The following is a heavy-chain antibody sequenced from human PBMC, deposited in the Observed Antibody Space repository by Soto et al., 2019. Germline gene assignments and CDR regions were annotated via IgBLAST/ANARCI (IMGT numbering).Heavy chain of an antibody. CDR2: IIPILGIA. V-gene: IGHV1-69*08. D-gene: IGHD6-19*01. J-gene: IGHJ6*02. Sequence: QVQLVQSGAEVKKPGSSVKVSCKASGGTFSSYTISWVRQAPGQGLEWMGRIIPILGIANYAQKFQGRVTVTADKSTSTAYMELSSLRTEDTAVYYCAGDTPDSGWYTYYYYGMDVWGQGTTVTVSS. CDR3: AGDTPDSGWYTYYYYGMDV. CDR1: GGTFSSYT.